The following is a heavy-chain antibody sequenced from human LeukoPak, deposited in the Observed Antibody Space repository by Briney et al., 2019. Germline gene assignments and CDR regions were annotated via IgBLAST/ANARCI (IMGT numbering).Heavy chain of an antibody. CDR3: ARDPSVAHLYYFDC. D-gene: IGHD4-23*01. V-gene: IGHV3-48*01. Sequence: PGGSLRLSCAASGFTFSSYSMNWVRQAPGKGLEWVSYISSSSSTIYYADSVKGRFTISRDNAKNSLYLQMNSLRAEDTAVYYCARDPSVAHLYYFDCWGQGTLVTVSS. J-gene: IGHJ4*02. CDR2: ISSSSSTI. CDR1: GFTFSSYS.